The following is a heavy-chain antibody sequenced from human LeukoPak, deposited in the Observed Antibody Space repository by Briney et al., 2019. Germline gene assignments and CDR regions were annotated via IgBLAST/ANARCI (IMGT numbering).Heavy chain of an antibody. D-gene: IGHD6-13*01. CDR1: GGSISSGSYY. V-gene: IGHV4-61*02. CDR3: AREGLDSSSWYYFDY. J-gene: IGHJ4*02. CDR2: IYTSGST. Sequence: SQTLSLTCTVSGGSISSGSYYWSWIRQPAGKELEWIGRIYTSGSTNYNPSLKSRVTISVDTSKNQFSLKLSSVTAADTAVYYCAREGLDSSSWYYFDYWGQGTLVTVSS.